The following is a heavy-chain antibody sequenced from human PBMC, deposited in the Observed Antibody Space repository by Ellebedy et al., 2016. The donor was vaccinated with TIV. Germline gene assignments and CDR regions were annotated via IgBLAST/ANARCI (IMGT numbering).Heavy chain of an antibody. CDR1: GFTFSSYW. Sequence: GESLKISXAASGFTFSSYWMSWVRQAPGKGLEWVAKIKQDGSEKYSVDSVKGRFTISRDNAKNSLYLQMNSLRAEDTAVYYCATDEGPLEFWGQGSLVTVSS. J-gene: IGHJ4*02. V-gene: IGHV3-7*04. CDR3: ATDEGPLEF. CDR2: IKQDGSEK. D-gene: IGHD3-10*01.